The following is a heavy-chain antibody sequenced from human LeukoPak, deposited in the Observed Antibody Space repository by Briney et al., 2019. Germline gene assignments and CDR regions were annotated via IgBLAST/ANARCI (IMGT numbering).Heavy chain of an antibody. CDR3: ARDSSGYYLGPSDY. Sequence: ASVKVSCKASGYTFTGYYMHWVRQAPGQGLEWMGWINPNSGGTNYAQKFQGRVTMTRDTSISTAYMELSRLRSDDTAVYYCARDSSGYYLGPSDYWGQGTLVTVSS. D-gene: IGHD3-22*01. V-gene: IGHV1-2*02. J-gene: IGHJ4*02. CDR2: INPNSGGT. CDR1: GYTFTGYY.